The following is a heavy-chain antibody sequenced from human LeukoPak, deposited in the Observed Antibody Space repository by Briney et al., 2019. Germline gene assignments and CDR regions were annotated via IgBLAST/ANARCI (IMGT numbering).Heavy chain of an antibody. V-gene: IGHV3-21*01. D-gene: IGHD2-15*01. J-gene: IGHJ5*02. CDR1: GFTFTSYS. CDR2: ISSSSSYI. CDR3: ARDRIDVVVVAATPNWFDP. Sequence: GGSLRLSCAASGFTFTSYSMNWVRQAPGQGLEWVSSISSSSSYIYYADSVKGRFTISRDNAKNSLYLQMNSLRAEDTAVYYCARDRIDVVVVAATPNWFDPWGQGTLVTVSS.